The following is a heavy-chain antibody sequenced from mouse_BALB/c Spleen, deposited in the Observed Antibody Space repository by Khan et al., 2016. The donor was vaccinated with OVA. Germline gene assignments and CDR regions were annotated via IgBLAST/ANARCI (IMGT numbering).Heavy chain of an antibody. CDR2: ISYGGST. V-gene: IGHV3-2*02. D-gene: IGHD1-1*01. CDR3: ARKNYYSYAMDY. Sequence: VQLKESGPGLVKPSQSLSLTCTVTGYSITSDYAWDWIRQFPGNKLEWMGYISYGGSTSYNPSLKSRISITRDTSKNQFFLQLNSVTTEDTATYYCARKNYYSYAMDYWGQGTSVTVSS. CDR1: GYSITSDYA. J-gene: IGHJ4*01.